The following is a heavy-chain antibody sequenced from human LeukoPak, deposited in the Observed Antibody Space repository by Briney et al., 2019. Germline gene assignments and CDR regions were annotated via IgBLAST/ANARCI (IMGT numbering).Heavy chain of an antibody. CDR2: IKQDGSEK. Sequence: GGSLRLSCAASGFTFSSYWMSWVRQAPGKGLEWVANIKQDGSEKYYVDSVKGRFTISRDNAKNSLYLQMNSLRAEDTAVYYCASWRYSSGHSFDYWGQGTLVTVSS. J-gene: IGHJ4*02. D-gene: IGHD6-25*01. CDR3: ASWRYSSGHSFDY. CDR1: GFTFSSYW. V-gene: IGHV3-7*01.